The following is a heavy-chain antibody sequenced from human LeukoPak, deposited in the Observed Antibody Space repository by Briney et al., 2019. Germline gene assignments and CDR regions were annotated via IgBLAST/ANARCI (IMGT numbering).Heavy chain of an antibody. J-gene: IGHJ4*02. CDR3: ARDRLPSSFDY. Sequence: GASVKVSCKASGYTFTSYGISWVRQAPGQGLQWMGWISGNNDNRKNAQNFQGRVSMTTDTSTSTAYMELRSLTSDDTAMYYCARDRLPSSFDYWGQGTLVTVSS. CDR1: GYTFTSYG. CDR2: ISGNNDNR. V-gene: IGHV1-18*01.